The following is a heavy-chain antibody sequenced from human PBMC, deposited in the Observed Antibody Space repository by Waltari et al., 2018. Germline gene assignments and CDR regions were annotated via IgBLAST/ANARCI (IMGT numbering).Heavy chain of an antibody. CDR3: ASLCSSTSCYTGFGDY. V-gene: IGHV1-2*02. CDR2: INPNSGGT. CDR1: GYTFTGYY. Sequence: QVQLVQSGAEVKKPGASVKVSCKASGYTFTGYYMHWVRQAPGQGLEWMGWINPNSGGTNYAQKFQGRVTMTRDTSISTAYMELGRLRSDDTAVYYCASLCSSTSCYTGFGDYWGQGTLVTVSS. D-gene: IGHD2-2*02. J-gene: IGHJ4*02.